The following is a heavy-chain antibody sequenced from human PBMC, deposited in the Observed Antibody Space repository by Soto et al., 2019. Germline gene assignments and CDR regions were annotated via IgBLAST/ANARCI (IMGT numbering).Heavy chain of an antibody. V-gene: IGHV6-1*01. J-gene: IGHJ5*02. Sequence: KQSQTLSLTCAISGDSVSSNSAAWNWIRQSPSRGLEWLGRTYYRSKWYNDYAVSVKSRITINPDTSKNQFSLQLNSVTPEDTAVYYCARLIRLEYSSSTQPHNWFDPWGQGTLVTVSS. CDR1: GDSVSSNSAA. D-gene: IGHD6-6*01. CDR3: ARLIRLEYSSSTQPHNWFDP. CDR2: TYYRSKWYN.